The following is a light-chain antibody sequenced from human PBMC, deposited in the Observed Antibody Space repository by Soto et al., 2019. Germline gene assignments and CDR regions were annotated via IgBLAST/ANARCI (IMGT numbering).Light chain of an antibody. V-gene: IGLV2-14*01. J-gene: IGLJ1*01. Sequence: QSALTQPASVSGSPGQSITISCTGTSSDVGGYNYVSWYQQHPGKAPKLMIYEVSNRPSGVSYRLSGSKSGNTASLTISGRQAEDEADYYCSAHTSSNTRVFGTGTKLTVL. CDR2: EVS. CDR1: SSDVGGYNY. CDR3: SAHTSSNTRV.